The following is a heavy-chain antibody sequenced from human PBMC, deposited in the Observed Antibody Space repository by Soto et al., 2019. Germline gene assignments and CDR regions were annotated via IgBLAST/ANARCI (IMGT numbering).Heavy chain of an antibody. CDR2: ISVYSGYA. CDR1: GYTFTNYD. J-gene: IGHJ5*02. Sequence: ASVKVSCKASGYTFTNYDINWVRQASGQGLEWMGWISVYSGYAHYAQKFQGRVIMTADTFTSTSYMELRGLRSDDTAMYYCSKNGTTWFAAWGQGTLVTVSS. D-gene: IGHD1-1*01. V-gene: IGHV1-18*01. CDR3: SKNGTTWFAA.